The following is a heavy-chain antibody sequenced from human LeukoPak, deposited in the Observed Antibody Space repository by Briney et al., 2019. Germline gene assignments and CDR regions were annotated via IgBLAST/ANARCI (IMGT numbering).Heavy chain of an antibody. CDR1: GYTFTNYY. CDR3: ARDRVSSGHYFDY. J-gene: IGHJ4*02. Sequence: GASVKLSCKTSGYTFTNYYMYWVRQAPGQGLECMGRINPNGGSTTYAQKFQARVSMTRDTSTSTIYMELSSLTSEDTAVYYCARDRVSSGHYFDYWGQGTLVTVSS. CDR2: INPNGGST. V-gene: IGHV1-46*01. D-gene: IGHD3-22*01.